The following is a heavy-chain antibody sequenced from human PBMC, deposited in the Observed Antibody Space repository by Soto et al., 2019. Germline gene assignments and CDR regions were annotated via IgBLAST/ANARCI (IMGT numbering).Heavy chain of an antibody. CDR1: GFTFSDYY. Sequence: GGSLRLSCAASGFTFSDYYMTWIRQAPGKGLEWVSYISSSGSGIYYADSVKGRFTISRDNAKNSLYLQMSGLRAEDTAVFYCARAYSDAFDIWGQGTMATVSS. CDR2: ISSSGSGI. CDR3: ARAYSDAFDI. D-gene: IGHD2-15*01. J-gene: IGHJ3*02. V-gene: IGHV3-11*01.